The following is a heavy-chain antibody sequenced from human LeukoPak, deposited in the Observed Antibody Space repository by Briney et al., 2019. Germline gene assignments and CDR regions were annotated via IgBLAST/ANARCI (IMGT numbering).Heavy chain of an antibody. CDR1: VGSLSSGSYY. D-gene: IGHD2-2*01. V-gene: IGHV4-61*01. J-gene: IGHJ5*02. CDR3: ARDRVRYCSSTSCSNWFDP. Sequence: SETLSLTCTVSVGSLSSGSYYWSWTRQPPGKGLVWIGYIYYSGSTNYNPSLKSRVTISVATSKNQFSLKLSSVTAADTAVYYCARDRVRYCSSTSCSNWFDPWGQGTLVTVSS. CDR2: IYYSGST.